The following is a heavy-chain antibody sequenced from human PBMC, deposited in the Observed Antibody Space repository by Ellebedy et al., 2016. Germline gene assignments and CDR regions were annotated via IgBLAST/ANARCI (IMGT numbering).Heavy chain of an antibody. CDR3: RQGHYADL. CDR2: ISGGGDVT. J-gene: IGHJ4*02. CDR1: GFPFRDFF. Sequence: GESLKISXGASGFPFRDFFMSWVRQAPGEGLEWVSTISGGGDVTFSADSVKGRFTISRDSSKNSVYLRMNNLRVEDTAVYYCRQGHYADLWGQGTLVTVSS. V-gene: IGHV3-23*01. D-gene: IGHD4-17*01.